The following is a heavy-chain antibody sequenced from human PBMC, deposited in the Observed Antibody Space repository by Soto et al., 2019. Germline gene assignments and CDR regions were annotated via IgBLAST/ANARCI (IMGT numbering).Heavy chain of an antibody. V-gene: IGHV1-18*04. D-gene: IGHD3-22*01. CDR2: ISAYNGNT. J-gene: IGHJ5*02. CDR3: ARTPLNYYDSSGYVNWFDP. CDR1: GYTFTSYG. Sequence: ASVKVSCKASGYTFTSYGISWVRQAPGQGLEWMGWISAYNGNTNYAQKLQGRVTMTTDTSTSTAYMELRSLRSDDTAVYYCARTPLNYYDSSGYVNWFDPWGPGTLVTVSS.